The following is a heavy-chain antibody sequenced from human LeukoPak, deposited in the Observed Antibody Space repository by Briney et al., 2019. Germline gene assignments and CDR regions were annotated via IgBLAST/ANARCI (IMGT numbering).Heavy chain of an antibody. V-gene: IGHV4-34*01. J-gene: IGHJ4*02. CDR2: INHSGST. D-gene: IGHD3-3*01. CDR1: GGSFSGYY. CDR3: ARDPTFWSGYSYFDY. Sequence: SETLSLTCAVYGGSFSGYYWSWIRQPPGKGLEWIGEINHSGSTNYNPSLKSRVTISVDTSKNQFSLKLSSVTAADTAVYYCARDPTFWSGYSYFDYWGQGTLVTVSS.